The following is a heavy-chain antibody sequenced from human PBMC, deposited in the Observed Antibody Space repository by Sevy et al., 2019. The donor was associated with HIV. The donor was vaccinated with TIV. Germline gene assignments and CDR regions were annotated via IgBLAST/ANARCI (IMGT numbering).Heavy chain of an antibody. J-gene: IGHJ6*02. CDR1: GFTFGDYA. Sequence: GGSLRLSCTASGFTFGDYAMSWFRQAPGKGLEWVGFIRSKAYGGTTEYAASVKGRVTISRDASNSIAYLQMNSLKTEDTAVYYCTRGPRGYYQYGMDVWGQGTTVTVSS. V-gene: IGHV3-49*03. D-gene: IGHD3-22*01. CDR2: IRSKAYGGTT. CDR3: TRGPRGYYQYGMDV.